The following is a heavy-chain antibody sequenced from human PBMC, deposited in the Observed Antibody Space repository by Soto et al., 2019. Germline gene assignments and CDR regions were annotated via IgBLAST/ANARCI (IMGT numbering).Heavy chain of an antibody. CDR1: GGSISSGGYY. Sequence: TSETLSLTCTVSGGSISSGGYYWSWIRQHPGKGLEWIGYIYYSGSTYYNPSLKSRVTISVDTSKNQFSLKLSSVTAADTAVYYCARDTPENGAYFDYWGQGTLVTVSS. CDR2: IYYSGST. D-gene: IGHD1-1*01. CDR3: ARDTPENGAYFDY. J-gene: IGHJ4*02. V-gene: IGHV4-31*03.